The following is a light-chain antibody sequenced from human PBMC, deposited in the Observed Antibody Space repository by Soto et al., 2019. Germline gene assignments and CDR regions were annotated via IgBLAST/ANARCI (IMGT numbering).Light chain of an antibody. CDR2: GNN. CDR1: RPNIGAGFN. Sequence: QSVLTQPPSVSGAPGQRVTISCTGSRPNIGAGFNVHWYQHLPGTAPKLLIYGNNIRPSGVPDRFSGSKSGTSASLTITGLQAEDEAFYYCQSFDARHVVFGGGTKLTVL. V-gene: IGLV1-40*01. J-gene: IGLJ2*01. CDR3: QSFDARHVV.